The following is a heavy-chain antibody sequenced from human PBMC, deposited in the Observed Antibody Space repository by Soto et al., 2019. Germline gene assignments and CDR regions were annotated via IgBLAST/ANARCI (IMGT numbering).Heavy chain of an antibody. CDR1: EFTFSTYA. CDR2: ISGSGDST. D-gene: IGHD6-13*01. Sequence: EVQLLESGGGLVQPGGSLRLSCAASEFTFSTYAMSWVRQAPGKGLEWVSAISGSGDSTYYADSVKGRFTISRDTSKNTLYLQMNSLRDEDTALYYCAKSYSSNWYDYFDYWGQGTLVTVSS. J-gene: IGHJ4*02. CDR3: AKSYSSNWYDYFDY. V-gene: IGHV3-23*01.